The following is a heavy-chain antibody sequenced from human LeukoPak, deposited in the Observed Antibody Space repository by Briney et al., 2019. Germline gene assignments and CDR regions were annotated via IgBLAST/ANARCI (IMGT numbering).Heavy chain of an antibody. CDR3: SSSSWYPTNWFDP. CDR1: DDSISSSRYY. V-gene: IGHV4-39*01. CDR2: IYYSGST. Sequence: SQTLSLTCTVSDDSISSSRYYWGWIRQPPGKGLEWIGSIYYSGSTYYNPSLKSRVTISVEKSKNQFSLKLNSVTAADTAVYYCSSSSWYPTNWFDPWGQGTLVTVSS. D-gene: IGHD6-13*01. J-gene: IGHJ5*02.